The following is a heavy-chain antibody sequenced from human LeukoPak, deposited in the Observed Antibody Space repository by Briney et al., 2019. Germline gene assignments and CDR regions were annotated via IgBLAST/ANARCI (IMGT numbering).Heavy chain of an antibody. CDR1: GFTFSSYW. V-gene: IGHV3-74*01. CDR3: AREKQQRGFDY. D-gene: IGHD6-13*01. CDR2: INSDGNIT. Sequence: GALRLSCAASGFTFSSYWMHWVRQAPGKGLVWVSRINSDGNITNYADSVKGRFTISRDNAENTLYLQMNTLRADDTAVYYCAREKQQRGFDYWGQGTLVTVSS. J-gene: IGHJ4*02.